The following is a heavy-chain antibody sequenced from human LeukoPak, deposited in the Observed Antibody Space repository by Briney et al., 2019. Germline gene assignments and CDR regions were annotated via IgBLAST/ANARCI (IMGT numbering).Heavy chain of an antibody. V-gene: IGHV1-69*05. CDR1: GGTFSSYA. CDR2: IIPIFGTA. Sequence: SVKVSCKASGGTFSSYAISWVRQAPGQGLEWMGGIIPIFGTANYAQKFQGRVTITTDESTSTAYMELSSLRSEDTAVYYCARGREYYYGSGSCYILDYWGQGTLVTVSS. CDR3: ARGREYYYGSGSCYILDY. D-gene: IGHD3-10*01. J-gene: IGHJ4*02.